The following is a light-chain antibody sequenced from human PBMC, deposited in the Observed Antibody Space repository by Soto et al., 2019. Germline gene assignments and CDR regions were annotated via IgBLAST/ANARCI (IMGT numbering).Light chain of an antibody. J-gene: IGKJ1*01. CDR3: QQYDSSPRT. V-gene: IGKV3-15*01. Sequence: EIVMTQSPATLSVSPGERATLSCRASQNILSNLAWYQQKPGQAPRLLIYGASTRATGIPARFSGSGSGTDFTLTISRLEPEDFAVYYCQQYDSSPRTFGQGTKVDNK. CDR1: QNILSN. CDR2: GAS.